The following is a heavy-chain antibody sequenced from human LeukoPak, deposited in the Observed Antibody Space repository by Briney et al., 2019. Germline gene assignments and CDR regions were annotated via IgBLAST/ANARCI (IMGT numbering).Heavy chain of an antibody. Sequence: GGSLRLSCAASGFTFSSYAMHWVRQAPGKGLEWVAVISYDGSNKYYADSVKGRFTISRDNSKNTPYLQMNSLRAEDTAVYYCARRGGYGSGSYHVFYYYYYMDVWGKGTTVTVSS. V-gene: IGHV3-30*04. J-gene: IGHJ6*03. CDR3: ARRGGYGSGSYHVFYYYYYMDV. D-gene: IGHD3-10*01. CDR2: ISYDGSNK. CDR1: GFTFSSYA.